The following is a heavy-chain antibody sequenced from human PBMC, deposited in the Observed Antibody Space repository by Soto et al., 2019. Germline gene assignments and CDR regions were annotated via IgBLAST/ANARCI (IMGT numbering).Heavy chain of an antibody. CDR3: AKDTGYANDAFDI. Sequence: HPGGSLRLSCAASGFTLTSYAMTWVRQAAGKGLEWVSGISGSGRSTYYADSVKGRFTISRDNSNNTLYLQMNSLRADDTAIYYCAKDTGYANDAFDIWGQGTMVTVSS. V-gene: IGHV3-23*01. CDR1: GFTLTSYA. J-gene: IGHJ3*02. D-gene: IGHD5-12*01. CDR2: ISGSGRST.